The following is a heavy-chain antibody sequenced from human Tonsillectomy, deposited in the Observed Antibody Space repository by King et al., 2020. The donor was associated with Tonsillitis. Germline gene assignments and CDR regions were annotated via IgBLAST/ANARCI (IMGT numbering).Heavy chain of an antibody. CDR2: IYHSGNT. J-gene: IGHJ4*02. CDR1: GYSISSGYY. CDR3: ARVEYTSSSPSMDY. D-gene: IGHD6-6*01. V-gene: IGHV4-38-2*02. Sequence: VQLQESGPGLVKPSETLSLNCSVSGYSISSGYYWGWIRQPPGKGLEWIGSIYHSGNTYYNPSLKSRVTISVDTSKNQFSLKLTSVTAADKALYYCARVEYTSSSPSMDYWGQGTLVTVSS.